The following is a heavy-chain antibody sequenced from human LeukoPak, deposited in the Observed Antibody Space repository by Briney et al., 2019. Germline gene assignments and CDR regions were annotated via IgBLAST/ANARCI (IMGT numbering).Heavy chain of an antibody. J-gene: IGHJ4*02. CDR3: ATSSPRNYFDH. V-gene: IGHV3-30*03. Sequence: GGSLRLSCEASGFAFSGYGMHWVRQAPGKGLEWVALISYDGSNKYYAESVKGRLTVSRDNSKNTLYLQMDSLRAEDTAVYYCATSSPRNYFDHWGQGTLVTASS. CDR2: ISYDGSNK. CDR1: GFAFSGYG. D-gene: IGHD1-14*01.